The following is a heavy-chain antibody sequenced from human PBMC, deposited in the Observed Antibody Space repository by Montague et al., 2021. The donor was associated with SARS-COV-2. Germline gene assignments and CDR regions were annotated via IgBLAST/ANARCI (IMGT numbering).Heavy chain of an antibody. CDR1: GGSFSGYY. Sequence: SETLSLTCAVYGGSFSGYYWSWIRQPPGKGLEWIGEINHRGSTNYNPSLKSRVIISVDTSKNQFSLKLSSVTVADTAVYYCARGTGPRSMTLFGVIIGGHVFDIWGQGTMVTVSS. J-gene: IGHJ3*02. CDR3: ARGTGPRSMTLFGVIIGGHVFDI. CDR2: INHRGST. D-gene: IGHD3-3*01. V-gene: IGHV4-34*01.